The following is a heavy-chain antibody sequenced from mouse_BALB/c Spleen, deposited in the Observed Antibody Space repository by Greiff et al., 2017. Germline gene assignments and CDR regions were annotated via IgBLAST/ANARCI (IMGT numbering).Heavy chain of an antibody. V-gene: IGHV5-17*02. Sequence: VQLKESGGGLVQPGGSRKLSCAASGFTFSSFGMHWVRQAPEKGLEWVAYISSGSSTIYYADTVKGRFTISRDNPKNTLFLQMTSLRSEDTAMYYCARSGYGSRGYAMDYWGQGTSVTVSS. CDR3: ARSGYGSRGYAMDY. CDR2: ISSGSSTI. CDR1: GFTFSSFG. D-gene: IGHD1-1*01. J-gene: IGHJ4*01.